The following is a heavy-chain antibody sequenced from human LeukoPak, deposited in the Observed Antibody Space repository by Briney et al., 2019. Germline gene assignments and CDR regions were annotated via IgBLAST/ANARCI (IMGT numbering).Heavy chain of an antibody. CDR1: GFTFSSYA. CDR3: ARASSRIIDY. J-gene: IGHJ4*02. V-gene: IGHV3-23*01. Sequence: GGSLRLSCAASGFTFSSYAMSWVRQAPGKELEWVSAISGSGGSTYYADSVKGRFTISRDNSKNTLYLQMNSLRAEDTAVYYCARASSRIIDYWGQGTLVTVSS. CDR2: ISGSGGST. D-gene: IGHD3-16*01.